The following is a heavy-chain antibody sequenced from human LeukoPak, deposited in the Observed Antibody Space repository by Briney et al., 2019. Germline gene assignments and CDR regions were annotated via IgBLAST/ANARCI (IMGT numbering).Heavy chain of an antibody. CDR2: INHSGSA. Sequence: PSETLSLTCGVYGGSFRGYYRSWIRQPPRKGLEWIGEINHSGSANYNPSLKSRVTISVDTSKNQFSLRLSSVTAADTAVYYCARVGVPCSGGSCYPYYYYYYMDVWGKGTTVTVSS. CDR3: ARVGVPCSGGSCYPYYYYYYMDV. V-gene: IGHV4-34*01. J-gene: IGHJ6*03. CDR1: GGSFRGYY. D-gene: IGHD2-15*01.